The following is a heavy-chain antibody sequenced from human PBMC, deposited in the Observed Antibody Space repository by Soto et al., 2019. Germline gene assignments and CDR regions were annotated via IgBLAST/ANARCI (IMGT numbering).Heavy chain of an antibody. CDR1: GGSISSGDYY. V-gene: IGHV4-30-4*01. D-gene: IGHD3-3*01. CDR3: ARTSLTIFGPSNDYYGMDV. CDR2: IYYSGST. J-gene: IGHJ6*02. Sequence: SETLSLTCTVSGGSISSGDYYWSWIRQPPGKGLEWIGYIYYSGSTYYNPSLKSRVTISVDTSKNQFSLKLSSVSAEDTAVYYCARTSLTIFGPSNDYYGMDVWGQGTTVTVSS.